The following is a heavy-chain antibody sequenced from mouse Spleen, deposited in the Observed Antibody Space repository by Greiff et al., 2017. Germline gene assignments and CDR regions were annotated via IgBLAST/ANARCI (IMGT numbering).Heavy chain of an antibody. J-gene: IGHJ3*01. V-gene: IGHV5-17*01. D-gene: IGHD2-10*01. CDR3: ASPLLFWFAY. Sequence: EVKLMESGGGLVKPGGSLKLSCAASGFTFSDYGMHWVRQAPEKGLEWVAYISSGSSTIYYADTVKGRFTISRDNAKNTLFLQMTSLRSEDTAMYYCASPLLFWFAYWGQGTLVTVSA. CDR2: ISSGSSTI. CDR1: GFTFSDYG.